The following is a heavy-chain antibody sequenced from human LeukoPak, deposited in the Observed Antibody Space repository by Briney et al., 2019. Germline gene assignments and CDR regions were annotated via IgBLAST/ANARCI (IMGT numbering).Heavy chain of an antibody. J-gene: IGHJ4*02. D-gene: IGHD4-23*01. CDR3: ARDVPGGGNRNFDY. V-gene: IGHV1-24*01. CDR2: FDPEDGET. CDR1: GYTLTELS. Sequence: GASVKVSCKVSGYTLTELSMHWVRQAPGKGLEWMGGFDPEDGETIYAQKFQGRVTMTEDTSTDTAYMELSSLRSEDTAVYYCARDVPGGGNRNFDYWGQGTLVTVSS.